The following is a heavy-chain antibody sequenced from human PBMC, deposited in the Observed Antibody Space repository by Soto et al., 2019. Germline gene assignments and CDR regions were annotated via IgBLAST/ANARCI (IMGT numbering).Heavy chain of an antibody. D-gene: IGHD2-2*01. V-gene: IGHV5-51*01. Sequence: GESLKISCKGSGYSFTSYWIGWVSQMPGKGLEWMGIIYPGDSDTRYSPSFQGQVTISADTSISTAYLQWSSLKASDTAMYYCARPGYCSSTSCYEFDYWGQGTLVTVPS. CDR3: ARPGYCSSTSCYEFDY. CDR2: IYPGDSDT. J-gene: IGHJ4*02. CDR1: GYSFTSYW.